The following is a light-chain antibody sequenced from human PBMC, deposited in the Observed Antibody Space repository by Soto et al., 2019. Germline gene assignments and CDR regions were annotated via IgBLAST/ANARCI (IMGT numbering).Light chain of an antibody. CDR2: ENN. CDR1: NPSIGNNY. V-gene: IGLV1-51*02. CDR3: GTWDSSLSAHV. Sequence: QSVLKQPPSVSAAPGQEGTISRSGNNPSIGNNYVSWYQRLPGTAPKLLIYENNNRPSGIPDRFSGSKSGTSATLGITGLQTGDEAEYYCGTWDSSLSAHVFGTGTKVTVL. J-gene: IGLJ1*01.